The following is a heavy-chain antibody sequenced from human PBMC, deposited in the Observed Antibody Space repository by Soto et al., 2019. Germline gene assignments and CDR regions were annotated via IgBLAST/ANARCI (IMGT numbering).Heavy chain of an antibody. D-gene: IGHD3-10*02. CDR3: ARLLCSQWFDHY. CDR1: GYTFTSYG. V-gene: IGHV1-18*04. Sequence: ASVSVSCKTSGYTFTSYGISWVRQAPGQGLEWMGWISTYNGNTNYAQKFQGRATMTTDTSTTTAYMELRSLKSDDTAVYYCARLLCSQWFDHYWGQRTLGTVSS. J-gene: IGHJ4*02. CDR2: ISTYNGNT.